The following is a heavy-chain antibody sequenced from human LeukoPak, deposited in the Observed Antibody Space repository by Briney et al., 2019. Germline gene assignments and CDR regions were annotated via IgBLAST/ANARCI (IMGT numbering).Heavy chain of an antibody. CDR3: ARDSTFDI. D-gene: IGHD2-2*01. Sequence: GGSLRLSCAASGFTISSYHMSWVRKAPGKGLEWASVLYTGGKTSYAGAVRGRFTVSRDNSKNTLSLEINSLRAEDTAVYYCARDSTFDIWGQGTVVTVSS. CDR2: LYTGGKT. CDR1: GFTISSYH. V-gene: IGHV3-53*01. J-gene: IGHJ3*02.